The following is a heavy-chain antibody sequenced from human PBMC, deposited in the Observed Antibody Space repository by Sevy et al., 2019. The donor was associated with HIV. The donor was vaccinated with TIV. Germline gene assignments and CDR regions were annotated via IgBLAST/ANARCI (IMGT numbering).Heavy chain of an antibody. CDR2: ISSNSATV. D-gene: IGHD2-2*01. CDR3: AKGHAFSTYAALEY. Sequence: GGPLRLSCAASGFTFDDYAMSWVRQVPGKGLEWVATISSNSATVNYVDSVKGRFTISRDNAKNSLYLQMNSLRPEDTAFYYCAKGHAFSTYAALEYWGQGALVTVSS. J-gene: IGHJ4*02. V-gene: IGHV3-9*01. CDR1: GFTFDDYA.